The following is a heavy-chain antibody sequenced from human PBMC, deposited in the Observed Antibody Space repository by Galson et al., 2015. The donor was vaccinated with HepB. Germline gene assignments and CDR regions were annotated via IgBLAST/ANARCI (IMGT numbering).Heavy chain of an antibody. Sequence: SVKVSCKASGGSLSSHASAWVRQAPGQGLEWMGGIIPIFAATYYAQKFQGRVTISADESTNIAYMELSGLTSEDTAVYYCALYGSGSFRRPFDYGGQGTLVTVSS. J-gene: IGHJ4*02. CDR1: GGSLSSHA. V-gene: IGHV1-69*13. D-gene: IGHD3-16*02. CDR2: IIPIFAAT. CDR3: ALYGSGSFRRPFDY.